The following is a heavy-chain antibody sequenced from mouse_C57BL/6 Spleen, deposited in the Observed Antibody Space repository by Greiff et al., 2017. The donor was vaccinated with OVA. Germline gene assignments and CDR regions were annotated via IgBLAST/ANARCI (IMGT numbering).Heavy chain of an antibody. V-gene: IGHV1-22*01. J-gene: IGHJ2*01. Sequence: VQLQQSGPELVKPGASVKMSCKASGYTFTDYNMHWVKQSHGKSLEWIGYINPNNGGTSYNQKFKGKATLTVNKASSTAYMELRSLTSEDSAVDYCARFDYYGSSYENYWGQGTTLTVSS. CDR1: GYTFTDYN. CDR2: INPNNGGT. CDR3: ARFDYYGSSYENY. D-gene: IGHD1-1*01.